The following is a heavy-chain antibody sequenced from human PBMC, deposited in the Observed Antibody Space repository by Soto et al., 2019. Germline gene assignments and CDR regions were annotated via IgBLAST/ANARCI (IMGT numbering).Heavy chain of an antibody. J-gene: IGHJ4*02. Sequence: PSETLSLTCTVSGGSISSSSYYWGWIRQPPGKGLEWIGSIYYSGSTYYNPSLKSRVTISVDTSKNQFSLKLSSVTAADTAVYYCASLIETYYYDSSGYFWGQGTLVTVSS. CDR3: ASLIETYYYDSSGYF. CDR1: GGSISSSSYY. CDR2: IYYSGST. D-gene: IGHD3-22*01. V-gene: IGHV4-39*01.